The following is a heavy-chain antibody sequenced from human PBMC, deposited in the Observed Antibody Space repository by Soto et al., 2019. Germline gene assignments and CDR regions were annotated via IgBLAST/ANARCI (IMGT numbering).Heavy chain of an antibody. CDR2: ISSSSSYI. J-gene: IGHJ4*02. V-gene: IGHV3-21*01. CDR3: AINDILTGYYEPAFDY. Sequence: GGSLRLSCAASGFTFSSYSMNWVRQAPGKGLEWVSSISSSSSYIYYADSVKGRFTISRDNAKNSLYLQMNSLRAEDTAVYYCAINDILTGYYEPAFDYWGQGTLVTVSS. D-gene: IGHD3-9*01. CDR1: GFTFSSYS.